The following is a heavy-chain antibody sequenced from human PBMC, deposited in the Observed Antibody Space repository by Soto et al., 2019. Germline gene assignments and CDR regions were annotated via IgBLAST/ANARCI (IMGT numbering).Heavy chain of an antibody. CDR2: IYWDDDK. J-gene: IGHJ2*01. D-gene: IGHD5-12*01. CDR1: GFSLSTSGVA. V-gene: IGHV2-5*02. Sequence: QITLKESGPTLVKPTQTLTLTCTFSGFSLSTSGVAVGWLRQPPGKALEWLALIYWDDDKRYSPSLKSRLTITKDTAKNQVVLTMTHMDPVDTATYYCAHRRGLLATGQGWYFDLWGRGTLVTVSS. CDR3: AHRRGLLATGQGWYFDL.